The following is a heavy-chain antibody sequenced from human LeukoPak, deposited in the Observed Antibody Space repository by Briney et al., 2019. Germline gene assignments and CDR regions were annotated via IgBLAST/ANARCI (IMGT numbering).Heavy chain of an antibody. Sequence: ASVKVSCKASGGTFSSYAISWVRQAPGQGLEWMGGIIPIFGTANYAQKFQGRVTITTDESTSTAYMELSSLRSEDTAVYYCARDSRVTNHYYYMDVWGKGTTVTVSS. CDR2: IIPIFGTA. J-gene: IGHJ6*03. V-gene: IGHV1-69*05. CDR1: GGTFSSYA. CDR3: ARDSRVTNHYYYMDV.